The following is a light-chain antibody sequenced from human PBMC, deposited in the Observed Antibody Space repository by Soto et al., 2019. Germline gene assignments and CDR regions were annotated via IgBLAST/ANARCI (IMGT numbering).Light chain of an antibody. CDR1: QSISSW. J-gene: IGKJ1*01. CDR2: KAS. V-gene: IGKV1-5*03. Sequence: DIQMTQSPSTLSASVGDRVTITCRASQSISSWLAWYQQKPGKAPKLLIYKASSFESGVPSRFSGSGSGTEFALTISSLQPDDFAAYYCQQDNSYWTFGQGTKVEIK. CDR3: QQDNSYWT.